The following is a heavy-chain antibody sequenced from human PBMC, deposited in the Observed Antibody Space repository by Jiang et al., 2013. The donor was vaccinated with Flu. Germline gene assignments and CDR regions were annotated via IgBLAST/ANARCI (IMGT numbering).Heavy chain of an antibody. CDR2: IYYSGST. Sequence: GLVKPSETLSLTCTVSGGSVSSGSYYWSWIRQPPGKGLEWIGYIYYSGSTNYNPSLKSRVTISVDTSKNQFSLKLSSVTAADTAVYSCARLRVQNQYCIITSCYYFDYWGQGTLVTV. V-gene: IGHV4-61*01. D-gene: IGHD2-2*01. J-gene: IGHJ4*02. CDR3: ARLRVQNQYCIITSCYYFDY. CDR1: GGSVSSGSYY.